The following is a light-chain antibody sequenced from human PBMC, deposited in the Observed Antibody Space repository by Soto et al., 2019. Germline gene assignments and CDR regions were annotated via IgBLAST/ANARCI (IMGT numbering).Light chain of an antibody. V-gene: IGLV2-14*01. Sequence: QSALTQPASVSGSPGQSTTISCTGTSSDVGTYNYVSWYQQHPGKAPKLMIYDVSSRPSGVSNRFSGSKSGNAASLTISGLQAEDDADYYCSSYTSSSTVVFGGGTQLTVL. CDR1: SSDVGTYNY. J-gene: IGLJ2*01. CDR3: SSYTSSSTVV. CDR2: DVS.